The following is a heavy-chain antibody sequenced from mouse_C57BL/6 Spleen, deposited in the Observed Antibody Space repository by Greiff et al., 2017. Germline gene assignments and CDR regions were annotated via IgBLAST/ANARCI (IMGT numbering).Heavy chain of an antibody. J-gene: IGHJ4*01. CDR2: IVPSDSHT. D-gene: IGHD2-3*01. CDR3: ARRDGYYGYYAMDY. V-gene: IGHV1-50*01. Sequence: VQLQQPGAELVKPGASVKLSCKASGYTFTSYWMQWVKQRPGQGLEWIGEIVPSDSHTNYNQKFKGKATLTVDTSSSTAYMQLSSLTSEDSAIYYCARRDGYYGYYAMDYWGQGTSVTVSS. CDR1: GYTFTSYW.